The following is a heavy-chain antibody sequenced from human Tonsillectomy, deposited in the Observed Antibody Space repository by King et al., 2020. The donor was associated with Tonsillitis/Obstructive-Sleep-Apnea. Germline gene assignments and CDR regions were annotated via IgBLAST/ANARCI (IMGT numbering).Heavy chain of an antibody. D-gene: IGHD3-22*01. CDR1: GYTFTSYG. J-gene: IGHJ4*02. V-gene: IGHV1-18*01. CDR2: ISAHNGHT. CDR3: ARDSMSHYYDSSAYYTFNY. Sequence: QLVQSGAXXKXXGXSVKVSCKASGYTFTSYGISWVRQAPGQGLEWMAWISAHNGHTNYAQKLQGRVTMTTDTSTSTAYMELRSLRSDDTDVYYCARDSMSHYYDSSAYYTFNYWGQGTLVTVSS.